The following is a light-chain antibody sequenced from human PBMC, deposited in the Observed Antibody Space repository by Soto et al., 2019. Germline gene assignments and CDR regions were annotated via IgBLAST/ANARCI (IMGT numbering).Light chain of an antibody. CDR3: GSYASASLI. CDR2: EVR. CDR1: SSDIGAYDY. Sequence: QSVLTQPASVSGSPGQSITISCTGTSSDIGAYDYVSWYQQYPGKVPTLRIYEVRFRPSGVSNRFSGSKSGNTASLTISGLQTEDEADYYCGSYASASLIFGGGTKVTVL. V-gene: IGLV2-14*01. J-gene: IGLJ2*01.